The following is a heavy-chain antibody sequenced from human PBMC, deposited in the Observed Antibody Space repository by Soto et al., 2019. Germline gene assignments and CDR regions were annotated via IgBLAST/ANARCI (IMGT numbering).Heavy chain of an antibody. D-gene: IGHD3-16*02. V-gene: IGHV4-59*01. CDR1: GCSISSYY. CDR2: IYYSGST. Sequence: SETLSLTCPGSGCSISSYYWSWIRQPPGKGPEWIGYIYYSGSTNYNPSLKSRVTISVDTSKNQFSLRLTSVTAADTAVYYCARGPARGLRLGELSPRFDYWGQGTLVTVSS. J-gene: IGHJ4*02. CDR3: ARGPARGLRLGELSPRFDY.